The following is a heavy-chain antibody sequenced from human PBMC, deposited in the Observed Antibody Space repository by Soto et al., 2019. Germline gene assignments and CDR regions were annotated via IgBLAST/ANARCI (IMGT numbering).Heavy chain of an antibody. D-gene: IGHD3-10*01. J-gene: IGHJ4*02. Sequence: SETLSLTCNASGGPISTGDYYWRWLRQPPGKGLEWIGYVFYSGATNYSPSLKSRAAISMDTSKNQFSLSLTSVTAADTAVYYCARAGFSYGHLLFWGQGILVTVSS. CDR1: GGPISTGDYY. CDR3: ARAGFSYGHLLF. V-gene: IGHV4-30-4*01. CDR2: VFYSGAT.